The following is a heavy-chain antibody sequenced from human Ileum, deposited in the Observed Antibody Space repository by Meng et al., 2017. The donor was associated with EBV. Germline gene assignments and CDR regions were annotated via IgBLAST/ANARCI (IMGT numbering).Heavy chain of an antibody. CDR2: TWSGGRGE. Sequence: QVHLVESGXGVVQPGRSLRLSCATSGFSFNYYGIHWVRQAPGKGLEWVAVTWSGGRGEYYADSVKGRFTIARDNSENTVFLEMNSLRAEDTAMYYCARDIDTSSHYSRFDPWGQGTLVTVSS. D-gene: IGHD3-22*01. J-gene: IGHJ5*02. CDR1: GFSFNYYG. CDR3: ARDIDTSSHYSRFDP. V-gene: IGHV3-33*01.